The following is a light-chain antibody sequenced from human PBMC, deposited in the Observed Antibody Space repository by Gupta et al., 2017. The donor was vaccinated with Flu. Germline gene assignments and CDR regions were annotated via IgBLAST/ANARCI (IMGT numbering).Light chain of an antibody. CDR2: VEGSGSY. V-gene: IGLV4-60*03. CDR1: RWHPPNI. J-gene: IGLJ1*01. Sequence: QPVLAQSSSASASLGSSVTLTCTLTRWHPPNIIAWHQQQPGKAPRYLMKVEGSGSYNKGSGGPDRFSGSRSGADCYLTVSNCQAEDEDDYYCETSDSDNFVFGSGTTVTVL. CDR3: ETSDSDNFV.